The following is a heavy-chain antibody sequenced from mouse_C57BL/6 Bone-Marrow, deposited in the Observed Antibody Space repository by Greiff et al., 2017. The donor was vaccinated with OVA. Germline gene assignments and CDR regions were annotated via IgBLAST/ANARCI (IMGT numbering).Heavy chain of an antibody. CDR2: ISDGGSYT. J-gene: IGHJ3*01. D-gene: IGHD2-4*01. Sequence: EVKLVESGGGLVKPGGSLKLSCAASGFTFSSYAMSWVRQTPEKRLEWVATISDGGSYTYYPDNVKGRFTISRDNAKNNLYLQMSHLKSEDTAMYYCAREGGYYDYDGFAYWGQGTLVTVSA. CDR1: GFTFSSYA. V-gene: IGHV5-4*01. CDR3: AREGGYYDYDGFAY.